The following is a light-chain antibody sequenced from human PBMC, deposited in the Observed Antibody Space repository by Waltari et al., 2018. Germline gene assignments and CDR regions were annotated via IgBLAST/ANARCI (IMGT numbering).Light chain of an antibody. CDR2: WAS. V-gene: IGKV4-1*01. CDR1: QSVLYSANNNNY. Sequence: IVMTQSPDSLAVSLGERATIHCKSNQSVLYSANNNNYLAWYQQKPRQPPKLLIYWASTRESGVPDRFSGSGSGTDFTLAISSLQAEDVAVYYCQQYYTTPWTFGQGTKVEI. CDR3: QQYYTTPWT. J-gene: IGKJ1*01.